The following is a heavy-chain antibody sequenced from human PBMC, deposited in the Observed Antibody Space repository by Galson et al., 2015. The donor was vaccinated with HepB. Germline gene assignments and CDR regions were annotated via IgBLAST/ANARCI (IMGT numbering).Heavy chain of an antibody. V-gene: IGHV4-31*03. CDR1: DDSISSGGYY. Sequence: LSLTCTVSDDSISSGGYYWTWFRQHPGKGLEWIGYVYRSGFAYYTPSLKSRVAMSVDTPGNQFSLKLRSVTASDTAIYYCARDLTCSGGCGFNRYFDLWGRGTLVTVSS. CDR3: ARDLTCSGGCGFNRYFDL. CDR2: VYRSGFA. J-gene: IGHJ2*01. D-gene: IGHD2-15*01.